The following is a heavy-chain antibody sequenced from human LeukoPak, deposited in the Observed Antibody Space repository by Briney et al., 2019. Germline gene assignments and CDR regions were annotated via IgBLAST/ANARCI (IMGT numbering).Heavy chain of an antibody. Sequence: SETLSLTCAVSGGSFSGYYWSWIRQPPGKGLEWIGEINHRGSTNYSPSLKSRVTVSVDTAKNQFSLKLSSVTAADTAVYYCARRGPTKITIVRGALKAYYFYYYMDVWGKGTTVTISS. V-gene: IGHV4-34*01. CDR3: ARRGPTKITIVRGALKAYYFYYYMDV. CDR1: GGSFSGYY. D-gene: IGHD3-10*01. J-gene: IGHJ6*03. CDR2: INHRGST.